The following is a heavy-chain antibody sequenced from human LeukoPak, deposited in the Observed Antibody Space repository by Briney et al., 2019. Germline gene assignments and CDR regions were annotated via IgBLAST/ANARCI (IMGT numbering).Heavy chain of an antibody. CDR1: GGSISSYY. CDR3: AREGWLQAPGYFDY. CDR2: IYYSGST. D-gene: IGHD5-24*01. J-gene: IGHJ4*02. Sequence: SETLSLTCTVSGGSISSYYWSWIRQPPGKGLEWIGYIYYSGSTNYNPSLKSRVTISVDTSKNQFSLKLRSVTAADTAVYYCAREGWLQAPGYFDYWGQGTLVTVSS. V-gene: IGHV4-59*01.